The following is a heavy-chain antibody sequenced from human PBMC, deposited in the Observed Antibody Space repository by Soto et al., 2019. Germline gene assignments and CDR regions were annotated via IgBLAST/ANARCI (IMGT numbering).Heavy chain of an antibody. CDR3: ACSMVVTAYYGMDV. Sequence: QVQLQESGPGLVKPSQTLSLTCTVSGGSISSGGYYWSWIRQHPGKGLEWIGYIYYSGSTYYNPSLKSRVTISVDTSKNQFSLKLSSVTAADTAVYYCACSMVVTAYYGMDVWGQGTTVTVSS. J-gene: IGHJ6*02. CDR2: IYYSGST. V-gene: IGHV4-31*03. D-gene: IGHD2-21*02. CDR1: GGSISSGGYY.